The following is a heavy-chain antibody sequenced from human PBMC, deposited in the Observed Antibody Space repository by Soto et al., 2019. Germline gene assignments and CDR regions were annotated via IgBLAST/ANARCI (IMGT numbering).Heavy chain of an antibody. Sequence: GGSLRLSCAASGFTFSSYAMSWVRQAPGKGLEWVSAISGSGGSTYYADSVKGRFTISRDNSKNTLYLQMNSLRAEDTAVYYCAKKSAPDFWSGYYFYFDYWGQGTLVTVSS. CDR1: GFTFSSYA. D-gene: IGHD3-3*01. V-gene: IGHV3-23*01. J-gene: IGHJ4*02. CDR3: AKKSAPDFWSGYYFYFDY. CDR2: ISGSGGST.